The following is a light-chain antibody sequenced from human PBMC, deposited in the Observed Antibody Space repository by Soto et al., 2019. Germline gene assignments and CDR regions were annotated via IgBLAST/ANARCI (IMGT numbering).Light chain of an antibody. CDR1: SSDVGGYNY. J-gene: IGLJ7*01. Sequence: QSALTQPASVSGSPGQSITISCTGTSSDVGGYNYVSWYQQHPGKAPKLMIYEVSNQPSGVSNRFSGSKSGNTASLTISGLQAEDEADYYCSSYTSSSTAVFGGGTQLTVL. CDR2: EVS. CDR3: SSYTSSSTAV. V-gene: IGLV2-14*01.